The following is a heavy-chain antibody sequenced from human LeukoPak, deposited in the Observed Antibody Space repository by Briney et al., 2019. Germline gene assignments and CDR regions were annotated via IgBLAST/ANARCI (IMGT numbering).Heavy chain of an antibody. CDR3: ARESTTVTGYFDY. CDR1: GFTFSSYE. CDR2: ISSSGSTI. J-gene: IGHJ4*02. V-gene: IGHV3-48*03. D-gene: IGHD4-11*01. Sequence: GXXLRLSCAASGFTFSSYEMNWVRQAPGKGLEWVSYISSSGSTIYYADSVKGRFTISRDNAKNSLYLQMNSLRAEDTAVYYCARESTTVTGYFDYWGQGTLVTVSS.